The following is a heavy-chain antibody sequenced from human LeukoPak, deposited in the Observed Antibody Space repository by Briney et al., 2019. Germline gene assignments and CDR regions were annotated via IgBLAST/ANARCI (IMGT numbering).Heavy chain of an antibody. J-gene: IGHJ4*02. CDR3: ARGGSYVLKFDY. Sequence: SETLSLTCTVSGRSISSYYWSWIRQPPGKGLEWIGYIYYSGSTNYNPSLKSRVTISVDTSKNQFSLKLSSVTAADTAVYYCARGGSYVLKFDYWGQGTLVTVSS. CDR2: IYYSGST. V-gene: IGHV4-59*01. D-gene: IGHD1-26*01. CDR1: GRSISSYY.